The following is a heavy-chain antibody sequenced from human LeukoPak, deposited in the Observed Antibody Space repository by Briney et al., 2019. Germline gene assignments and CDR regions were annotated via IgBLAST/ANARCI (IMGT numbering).Heavy chain of an antibody. CDR2: FDPEDGET. V-gene: IGHV1-24*01. J-gene: IGHJ4*02. D-gene: IGHD3-22*01. CDR3: ATDGYDSSGYYYDFDY. Sequence: ASVKVSWKASGYTFTNYYIHCVLQATGQGLKLIGAFDPEDGETIYAQKFQGRVTMTEDTSTDTAYMELSSLRSEDTAVYYCATDGYDSSGYYYDFDYWGQGTLVTVSS. CDR1: GYTFTNYY.